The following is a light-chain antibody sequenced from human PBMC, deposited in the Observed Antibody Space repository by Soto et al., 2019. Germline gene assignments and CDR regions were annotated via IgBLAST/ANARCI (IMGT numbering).Light chain of an antibody. CDR3: SSYTRSSTLVV. CDR1: SSDVGGYNY. J-gene: IGLJ2*01. CDR2: DVS. Sequence: QSALTQPASVSGSPGQSITISCTGTSSDVGGYNYVSWYQQHPGKAPKLMIYDVSNRPSGVSNRFSGSKSGNTASLTISGLQAEEEADYSCSSYTRSSTLVVFGGGTKLTVL. V-gene: IGLV2-14*01.